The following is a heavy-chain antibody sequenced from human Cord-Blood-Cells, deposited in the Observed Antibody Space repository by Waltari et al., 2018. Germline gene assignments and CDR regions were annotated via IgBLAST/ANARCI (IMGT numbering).Heavy chain of an antibody. D-gene: IGHD6-13*01. CDR1: GGSFSGYY. CDR3: ARVPIAAAGTRDGAFDI. V-gene: IGHV4-34*01. CDR2: INHSGST. J-gene: IGHJ3*02. Sequence: QVQLQQWGAGLLKPSETLSLTCAVYGGSFSGYYWSWIRQPPGKGLEWIGEINHSGSTNYNPSLKSRVTISVDTSKNQFSLKLSSVTAADTAVYYCARVPIAAAGTRDGAFDIWGQGTMVTVSS.